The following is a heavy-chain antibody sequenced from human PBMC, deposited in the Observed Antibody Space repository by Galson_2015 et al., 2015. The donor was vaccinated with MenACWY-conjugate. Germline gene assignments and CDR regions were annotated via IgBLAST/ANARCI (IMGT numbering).Heavy chain of an antibody. D-gene: IGHD1-26*01. J-gene: IGHJ6*02. CDR2: ISPIDSKT. CDR1: GYNFITYW. CDR3: ARHPPGGRGMDV. V-gene: IGHV5-51*01. Sequence: QSGAEVKKPGESLMISCTASGYNFITYWIGWVRQVPGKGLEWVGLISPIDSKTRYSPALEGRVTISADNSITTAYLQWNSLQASDTAMYYCARHPPGGRGMDVWGQGTTVTVSS.